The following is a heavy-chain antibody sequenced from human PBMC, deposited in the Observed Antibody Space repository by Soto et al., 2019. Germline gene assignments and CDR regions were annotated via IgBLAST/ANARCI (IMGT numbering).Heavy chain of an antibody. J-gene: IGHJ6*02. D-gene: IGHD3-10*01. CDR1: GYTRTHRY. CDR3: AVPTLVRDYLGLDV. Sequence: ASLKVSCKASGYTRTHRYMHWVRQAPGQGLEWMGILNPSDGFTSKAQKFQGRVIMTRDTSTNTVYMELSSLRYEDTAVYYCAVPTLVRDYLGLDVWGQGTTVTGSS. CDR2: LNPSDGFT. V-gene: IGHV1-46*01.